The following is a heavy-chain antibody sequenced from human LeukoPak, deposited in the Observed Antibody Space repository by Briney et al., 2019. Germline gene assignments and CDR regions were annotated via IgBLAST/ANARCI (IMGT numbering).Heavy chain of an antibody. J-gene: IGHJ4*02. CDR1: GGSISSSSYY. V-gene: IGHV4-39*01. CDR3: ARSGGYFDPFDY. D-gene: IGHD3-9*01. Sequence: SETLSLTCTVSGGSISSSSYYWGWIRQPPGKGLEWIGSIYYSGSTYYNPSLKSRVTISVDTSKNQFSLKLSSVTAADTAVYYCARSGGYFDPFDYWGQGTLVTVSS. CDR2: IYYSGST.